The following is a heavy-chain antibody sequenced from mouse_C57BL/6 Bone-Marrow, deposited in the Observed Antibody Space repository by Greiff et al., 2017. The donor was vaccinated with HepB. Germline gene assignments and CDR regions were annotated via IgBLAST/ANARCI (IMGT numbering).Heavy chain of an antibody. J-gene: IGHJ2*01. V-gene: IGHV1-26*01. CDR3: ANYYGSSYPY. Sequence: VQLQQSGPELVKPGASVKISCKASGYTFTDYYMNWVKQSHAKSLEWIGDINPNNGGTIYNQKFKGKATLNVDKSSSTAYMELRSLTSEDSAVYYCANYYGSSYPYWGQGTTLTVSS. CDR1: GYTFTDYY. CDR2: INPNNGGT. D-gene: IGHD1-1*01.